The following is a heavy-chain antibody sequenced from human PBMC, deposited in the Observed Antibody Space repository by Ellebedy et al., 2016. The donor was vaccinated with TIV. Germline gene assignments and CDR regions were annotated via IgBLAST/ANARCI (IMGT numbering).Heavy chain of an antibody. CDR2: ISGYNGNT. D-gene: IGHD4-17*01. J-gene: IGHJ6*02. CDR3: ARDDYGDRYGMDV. CDR1: GYSFTSVA. Sequence: ASVKVSCXVPGYSFTSVAIAWVRQAPGQGLEWMGWISGYNGNTNYAQKLQGRVTMTTDTSTSTAYMELRSLRSDDTAVYYCARDDYGDRYGMDVWGQGTTVTVSS. V-gene: IGHV1-18*01.